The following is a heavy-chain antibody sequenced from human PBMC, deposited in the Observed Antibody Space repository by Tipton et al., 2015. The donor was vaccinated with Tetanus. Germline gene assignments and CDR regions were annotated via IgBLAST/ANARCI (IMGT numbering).Heavy chain of an antibody. CDR2: VTPIFGTT. CDR1: GGTFINHA. Sequence: QSGAEVKKPGSSVRISCKASGGTFINHALSWVRQAPGQGLEWVGGVTPIFGTTNIAPKFQDRVTVSADDSTTYLELRSLRSDDTALYYCARAPNRIAGAYDYWGQGTQITVSS. D-gene: IGHD1-14*01. V-gene: IGHV1-69*01. CDR3: ARAPNRIAGAYDY. J-gene: IGHJ4*02.